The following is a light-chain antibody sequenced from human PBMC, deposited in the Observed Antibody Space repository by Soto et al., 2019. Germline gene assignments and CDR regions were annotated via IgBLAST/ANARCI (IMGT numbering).Light chain of an antibody. CDR1: QSISDY. V-gene: IGKV1-39*01. Sequence: DIQMTQSPSSLSASVGDRVTISCRASQSISDYLNWYQQKPGKAPKLLIYAASSLKSGVPSRFSGSGSGTDFTLTISSLQPADFATYYCQQTYRTPLSFGGGTKLEIK. J-gene: IGKJ4*01. CDR2: AAS. CDR3: QQTYRTPLS.